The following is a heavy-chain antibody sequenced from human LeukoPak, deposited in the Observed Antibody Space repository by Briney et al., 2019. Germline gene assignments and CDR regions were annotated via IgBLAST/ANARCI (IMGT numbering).Heavy chain of an antibody. J-gene: IGHJ1*01. Sequence: ASVKVSCKASGYTFTGYYLHWVRQAPRQGPEWMGWINANSGATYYRQKFQGRITMTRDASTSTAYLELNRLISDDTAVYYCARVVEVGVPDFQHWGQGTLVTVSS. V-gene: IGHV1-2*02. D-gene: IGHD2-15*01. CDR1: GYTFTGYY. CDR2: INANSGAT. CDR3: ARVVEVGVPDFQH.